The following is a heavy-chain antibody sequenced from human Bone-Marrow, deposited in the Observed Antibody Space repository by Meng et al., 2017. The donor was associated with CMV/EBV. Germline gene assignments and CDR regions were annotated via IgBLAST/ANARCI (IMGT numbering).Heavy chain of an antibody. CDR3: AREKVVDFWSGYRSEGPFDP. Sequence: SETLSLTCTVSGGSISSYYWSWIRQPPGKGLEWIGYIYYSGSTNYNPSLKSRVTISVDTSKNQFPLKLSSVTAADTAVYYCAREKVVDFWSGYRSEGPFDPWGQGTLVTVSS. J-gene: IGHJ5*02. CDR2: IYYSGST. V-gene: IGHV4-59*01. CDR1: GGSISSYY. D-gene: IGHD3-3*01.